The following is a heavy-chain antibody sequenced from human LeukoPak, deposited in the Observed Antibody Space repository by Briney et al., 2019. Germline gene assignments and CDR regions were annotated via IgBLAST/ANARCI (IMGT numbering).Heavy chain of an antibody. CDR3: ARHVSAAAGTFDY. D-gene: IGHD6-13*01. Sequence: GESLKISCKGSGYSFTSYWIGWVRQMPGKGLEWMGIISPRDSDTRYSPSFQGQVTISADKSISTAYLQWSSLKASDTAMYYCARHVSAAAGTFDYWGQGTLVTVSS. CDR1: GYSFTSYW. J-gene: IGHJ4*02. V-gene: IGHV5-51*01. CDR2: ISPRDSDT.